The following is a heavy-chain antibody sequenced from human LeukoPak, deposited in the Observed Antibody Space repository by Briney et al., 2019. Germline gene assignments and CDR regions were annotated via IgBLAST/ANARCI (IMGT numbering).Heavy chain of an antibody. CDR1: GYTFTGYY. V-gene: IGHV1-2*02. CDR2: INPNSGGT. J-gene: IGHJ4*02. CDR3: ARVSYDFWSGYCLDY. Sequence: GASVKVSCKASGYTFTGYYMHWVRQAPGQGLEWMGWINPNSGGTNYAQKFQGRVTMTRDTSISTAYMELSRLRSDDTAVYYCARVSYDFWSGYCLDYWGQGTLVTVSS. D-gene: IGHD3-3*01.